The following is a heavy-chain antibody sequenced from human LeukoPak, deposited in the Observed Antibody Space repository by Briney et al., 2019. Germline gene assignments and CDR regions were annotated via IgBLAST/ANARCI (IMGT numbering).Heavy chain of an antibody. D-gene: IGHD5-18*01. CDR2: ISVYNGNT. Sequence: ASVKASCKASGYTFTSFGISWVRQAPGQGLEWMGWISVYNGNTNYAQKLQGRVTMTTDTSTSTAYMDLRSLISDDTAVYYCARDRGYSYGFYYYYAMDVWAKGPRSPSP. CDR1: GYTFTSFG. CDR3: ARDRGYSYGFYYYYAMDV. V-gene: IGHV1-18*01. J-gene: IGHJ6*02.